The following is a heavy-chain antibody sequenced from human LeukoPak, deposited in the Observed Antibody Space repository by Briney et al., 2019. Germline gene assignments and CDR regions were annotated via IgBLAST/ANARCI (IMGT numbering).Heavy chain of an antibody. V-gene: IGHV1-69*05. D-gene: IGHD4-17*01. CDR1: GGTFSSYA. CDR3: ARGDGSTVTTFYEFDY. Sequence: SVKVSCKASGGTFSSYAISWVRQAPGQGLEWMGGIIPIFGIANYAQKFQGRVTITTDESTSTAYMELSSLRSEDTAVYYCARGDGSTVTTFYEFDYWGQGTLVTVSS. J-gene: IGHJ4*02. CDR2: IIPIFGIA.